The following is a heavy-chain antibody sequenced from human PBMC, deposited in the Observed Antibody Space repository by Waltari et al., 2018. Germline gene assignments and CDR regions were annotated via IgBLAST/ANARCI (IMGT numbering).Heavy chain of an antibody. D-gene: IGHD6-13*01. J-gene: IGHJ4*02. Sequence: EVQLVESGGGLVKPGGSLRLSCAASGFTFSSYSMNWVRQAPGKGLEWVSSISSSSSYIYYADSVKGRFNISRDNAKNSLYLQMNSLRAEDTAVYYCAREGAAAGDYWGQGTLVTVSS. CDR3: AREGAAAGDY. V-gene: IGHV3-21*01. CDR2: ISSSSSYI. CDR1: GFTFSSYS.